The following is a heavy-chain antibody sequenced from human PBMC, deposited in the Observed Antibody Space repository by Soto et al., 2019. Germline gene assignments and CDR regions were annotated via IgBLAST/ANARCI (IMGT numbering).Heavy chain of an antibody. CDR3: ARERITMVRGVPWSHNWFDP. V-gene: IGHV1-69*13. D-gene: IGHD3-10*01. Sequence: ASVKVSCKASGGTFSSYAISWVRQAPGQGLEWMGGIIPIFGTANYAQKFRGRVTITADESTSTAYMELSSLRSEDTAVYYCARERITMVRGVPWSHNWFDPWGQGTLVTVSS. CDR1: GGTFSSYA. J-gene: IGHJ5*02. CDR2: IIPIFGTA.